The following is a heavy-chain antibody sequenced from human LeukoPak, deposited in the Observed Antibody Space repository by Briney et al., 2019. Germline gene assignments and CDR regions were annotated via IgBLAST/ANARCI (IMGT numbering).Heavy chain of an antibody. CDR3: ARGRRIAARPGTMGY. CDR2: MNPNSGNT. D-gene: IGHD6-6*01. Sequence: GASVKVSCKASGYTFTSYDINWVRQATGQGLEWMGWMNPNSGNTGYAQKFQGRVTITRNTSISTAYMELSSLRSEDTAVYYCARGRRIAARPGTMGYWGQGTLVTVSS. V-gene: IGHV1-8*03. J-gene: IGHJ4*02. CDR1: GYTFTSYD.